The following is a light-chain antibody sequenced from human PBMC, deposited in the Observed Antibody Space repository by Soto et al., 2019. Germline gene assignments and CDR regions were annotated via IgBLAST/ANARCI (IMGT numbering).Light chain of an antibody. CDR2: DNN. V-gene: IGLV1-51*01. Sequence: QSVLTQPPSVSAAPGQRVTISCSGSSSNIGSNYVSWYQQLPGTAPKLLIYDNNERPSGIADRFSGSKSGTSATLGITGLQTGDEADYYCGTWDTSLSAELFGGGTKLTVL. CDR3: GTWDTSLSAEL. CDR1: SSNIGSNY. J-gene: IGLJ2*01.